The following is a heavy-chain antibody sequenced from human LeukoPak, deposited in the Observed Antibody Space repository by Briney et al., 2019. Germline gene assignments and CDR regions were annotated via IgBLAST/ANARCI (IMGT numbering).Heavy chain of an antibody. CDR3: ARFGLRWGENWFEP. CDR2: IIPIFGTA. D-gene: IGHD4-23*01. CDR1: GGTFSSYA. Sequence: ASVKASCKASGGTFSSYAISWVRQAPGQGLEWMGGIIPIFGTANYAQKFQSRVTITTDESTSTAYMELSSLRSEDTAVYDCARFGLRWGENWFEPWGQGTLVTVSS. J-gene: IGHJ5*02. V-gene: IGHV1-69*05.